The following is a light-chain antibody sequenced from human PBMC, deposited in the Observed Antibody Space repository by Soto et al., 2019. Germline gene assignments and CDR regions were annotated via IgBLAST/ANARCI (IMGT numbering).Light chain of an antibody. V-gene: IGKV1-39*01. CDR2: AAS. Sequence: DIQMTQSPSSLSASIGDRVIITCRASQTISDFLNWYQLKPGKAPKLLIYAASNLQSGVPSRFSGSGSGTDFPLTISRLQPEDFANYTCQQSFSTPRTFGQGTKVEIK. CDR1: QTISDF. CDR3: QQSFSTPRT. J-gene: IGKJ1*01.